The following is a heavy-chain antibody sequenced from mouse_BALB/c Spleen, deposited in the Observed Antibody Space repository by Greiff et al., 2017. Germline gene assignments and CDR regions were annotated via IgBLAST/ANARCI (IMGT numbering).Heavy chain of an antibody. V-gene: IGHV1S81*02. D-gene: IGHD3-1*01. CDR3: TRTGEGWFAY. CDR2: INPSNGGT. J-gene: IGHJ3*01. Sequence: QVQLKQSGAELVKPGASVKLSCKASGYTFTSYYMYWVKQRPGQGLEWIGEINPSNGGTNFNEKFKSKATLTVDKSSSTAYMQLSSLTSEDSAVYYCTRTGEGWFAYWGQGTLVTVSA. CDR1: GYTFTSYY.